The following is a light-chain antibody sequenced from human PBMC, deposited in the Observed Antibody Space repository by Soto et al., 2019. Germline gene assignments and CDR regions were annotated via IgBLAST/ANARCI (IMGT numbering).Light chain of an antibody. CDR3: SAYTVSRTYV. J-gene: IGLJ1*01. CDR1: SSDVGGHNY. CDR2: EVN. Sequence: QSVLTQPASVSGSPGQSITISCTGASSDVGGHNYVSWYQQHPGKAPKVIIFEVNKRPSGVPDRFSGSKSGNTASLTVSGLQAEDEAVYYCSAYTVSRTYVFGTGTKVTVL. V-gene: IGLV2-8*01.